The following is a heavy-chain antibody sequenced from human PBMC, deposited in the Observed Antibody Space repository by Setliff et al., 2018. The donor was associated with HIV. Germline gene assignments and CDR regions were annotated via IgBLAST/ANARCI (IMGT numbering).Heavy chain of an antibody. V-gene: IGHV4-30-4*08. CDR2: IYYSGST. J-gene: IGHJ3*02. D-gene: IGHD1-26*01. CDR3: ARRIIVGAISDVFDI. CDR1: GDSISSGNYY. Sequence: SETLSLTCTVSGDSISSGNYYWSWIRQPPGKGLEWIAYIYYSGSTYYNPSLESRVIISVDTSKNQFSLKLSSVTAADTAVYYCARRIIVGAISDVFDIWGQGTLVTVSS.